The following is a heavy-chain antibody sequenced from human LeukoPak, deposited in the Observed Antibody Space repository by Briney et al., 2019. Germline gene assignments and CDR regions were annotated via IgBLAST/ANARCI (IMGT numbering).Heavy chain of an antibody. CDR2: ISWNSGSI. V-gene: IGHV3-9*01. CDR3: AKDRYYYDSSGLFDY. J-gene: IGHJ4*02. D-gene: IGHD3-22*01. CDR1: GFTFDDYA. Sequence: PGRSLRLSCAASGFTFDDYAMHWVRQAPGKGLEWVSGISWNSGSIGYADSVKGRFTISRDNAKNSLYLQMNSLRAEDTALYYCAKDRYYYDSSGLFDYWGQGTLVTVSS.